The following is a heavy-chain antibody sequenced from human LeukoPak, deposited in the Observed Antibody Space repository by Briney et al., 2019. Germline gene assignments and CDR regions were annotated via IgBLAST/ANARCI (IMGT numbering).Heavy chain of an antibody. CDR3: ARESKDTAMVNFDY. CDR2: IYTSGST. J-gene: IGHJ4*02. V-gene: IGHV4-4*07. CDR1: GGSISSYY. D-gene: IGHD5-18*01. Sequence: SETLSLTCTVSGGSISSYYWSWIRQPAGKGLEWIGRIYTSGSTNYNPSLKSRVTMSVDTSKNQFSLKLSSVTAADTAVYYCARESKDTAMVNFDYWGQGTLVTVSS.